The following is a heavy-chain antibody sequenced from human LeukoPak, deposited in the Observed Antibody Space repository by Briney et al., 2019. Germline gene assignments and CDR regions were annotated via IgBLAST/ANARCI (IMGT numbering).Heavy chain of an antibody. V-gene: IGHV3-21*01. Sequence: GGSLRLSCAASGFTFSSYSMNWVRQAPGKGLEWVSSISSSSSYIYYADSVKDRFTISRDNAKNSLYLQMNSLRAEDTAVYYCARDRGSSSWYNWFDPWGQGTLVTVSS. CDR1: GFTFSSYS. CDR2: ISSSSSYI. CDR3: ARDRGSSSWYNWFDP. D-gene: IGHD6-13*01. J-gene: IGHJ5*02.